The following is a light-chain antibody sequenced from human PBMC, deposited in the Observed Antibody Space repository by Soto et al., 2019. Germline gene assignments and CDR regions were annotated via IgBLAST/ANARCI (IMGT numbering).Light chain of an antibody. V-gene: IGLV2-23*03. J-gene: IGLJ1*01. CDR2: EGS. CDR3: CSYAGSSTL. CDR1: SSDVGSYNL. Sequence: QSVLTQPASVSGSPGQSITISCTGTSSDVGSYNLVSWYQQHPGKAPKLMIYEGSKRPSGVSNRFSGSKSGNTAPLTISGLQAEDEADYYCCSYAGSSTLFGTGTKLTVL.